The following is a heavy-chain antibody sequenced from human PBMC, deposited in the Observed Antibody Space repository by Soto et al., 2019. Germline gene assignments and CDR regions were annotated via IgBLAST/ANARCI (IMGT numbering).Heavy chain of an antibody. Sequence: LVESGGRVVRPGRSLTLSCAASGFTFASYGMHWVRQAPGKGLEWVATVSFDSKNKYYIDSVEGRFTISRDNSENTLSLQMHSLRHKDTAVYYCAIESEEATYSVYGLDVWGPGTTVTVS. CDR2: VSFDSKNK. CDR3: AIESEEATYSVYGLDV. D-gene: IGHD4-4*01. J-gene: IGHJ6*02. CDR1: GFTFASYG. V-gene: IGHV3-30*03.